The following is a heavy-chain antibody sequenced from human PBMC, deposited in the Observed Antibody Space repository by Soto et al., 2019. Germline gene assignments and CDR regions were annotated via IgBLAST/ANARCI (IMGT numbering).Heavy chain of an antibody. D-gene: IGHD3-10*01. CDR3: ARGGDYSGPGSYPY. CDR2: LSYDGLNK. J-gene: IGHJ4*02. CDR1: GFTFSSYT. Sequence: QVQLVESGGGVVQPGRSLRLSCAASGFTFSSYTIHWVRQAPGKGLEWVAVLSYDGLNKYYADSVKGRFTISRDNSRNTLYLQMNSLRVEDTAVYYCARGGDYSGPGSYPYWGQGTLVTVSS. V-gene: IGHV3-30-3*01.